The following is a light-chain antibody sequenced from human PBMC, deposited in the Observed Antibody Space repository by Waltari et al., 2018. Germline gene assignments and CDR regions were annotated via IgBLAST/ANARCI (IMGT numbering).Light chain of an antibody. J-gene: IGKJ4*01. CDR1: QTITGSW. CDR3: QQYDGSVVT. CDR2: GAS. Sequence: EIVLTQSPATLSVSPGERVTVSCRASQTITGSWLTWYHQKPGQAPRLLIYGASKRAPGIPDRFSGSGSGTDFTLTISRLEPEDSAVYYCQQYDGSVVTFGGGTKVEIK. V-gene: IGKV3-20*01.